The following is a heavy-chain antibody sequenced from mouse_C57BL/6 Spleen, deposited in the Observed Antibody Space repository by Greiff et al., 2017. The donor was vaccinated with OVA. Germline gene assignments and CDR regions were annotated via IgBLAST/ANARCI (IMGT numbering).Heavy chain of an antibody. D-gene: IGHD1-1*01. J-gene: IGHJ4*01. Sequence: QVTLKESGPGILQPSQTLSLTCSFSGFSLSTFGMGVGWIRPPSGKGLEWLAHIWWDDDKYYNPALKSRLTISKDTSKNQVFLNIANVDTAATDTYYCARISTVVATDAMDYWGQGTSVTVSA. V-gene: IGHV8-8*01. CDR3: ARISTVVATDAMDY. CDR1: GFSLSTFGMG. CDR2: IWWDDDK.